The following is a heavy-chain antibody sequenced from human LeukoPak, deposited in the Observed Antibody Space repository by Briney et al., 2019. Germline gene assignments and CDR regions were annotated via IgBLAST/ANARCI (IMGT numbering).Heavy chain of an antibody. V-gene: IGHV3-30-3*01. J-gene: IGHJ4*02. CDR3: ARDSRTTYTGYFDY. D-gene: IGHD1-7*01. CDR1: GFTFSSYA. CDR2: ISYDGSNK. Sequence: PGGSLRLSCAASGFTFSSYAMHWVRQAPGKGLEWVAVISYDGSNKYYADSVKGRFTISRDNSKNTLYLQMNSLRAEDTAVYYCARDSRTTYTGYFDYWGQGTLVTVSS.